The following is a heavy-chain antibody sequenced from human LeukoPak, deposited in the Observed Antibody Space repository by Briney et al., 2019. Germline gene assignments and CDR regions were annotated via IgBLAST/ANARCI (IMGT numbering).Heavy chain of an antibody. CDR1: GFTFSSYA. D-gene: IGHD6-6*01. CDR3: ARGSNSSSFRYYFDN. Sequence: PGGSLRLSCAASGFTFSSYAMSWVRQAPGKGLEWVSVIYSGGSTYYADSVKGRFTISRDNSKNTLYLQMNSLRAEDTAVYYCARGSNSSSFRYYFDNWGQGTLVTVSS. J-gene: IGHJ4*02. CDR2: IYSGGST. V-gene: IGHV3-66*01.